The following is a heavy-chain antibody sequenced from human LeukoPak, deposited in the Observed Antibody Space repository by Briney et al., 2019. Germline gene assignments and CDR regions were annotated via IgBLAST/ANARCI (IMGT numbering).Heavy chain of an antibody. V-gene: IGHV3-23*01. Sequence: PGGSLRLSCAASAFTFNTYAMSRVRQAPGKGLEWVSGISGSGTGTYYADSVKGRFTISRDNSKDTLYLQMNSLRAEDTAVYYCAKGQGGDFWSGSAYFDWGQGSLVTVSS. CDR2: ISGSGTGT. CDR3: AKGQGGDFWSGSAYFD. CDR1: AFTFNTYA. J-gene: IGHJ4*02. D-gene: IGHD3-3*01.